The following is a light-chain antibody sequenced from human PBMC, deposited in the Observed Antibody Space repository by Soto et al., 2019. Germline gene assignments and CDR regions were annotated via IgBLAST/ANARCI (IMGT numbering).Light chain of an antibody. CDR1: QSVNRN. V-gene: IGKV3-15*01. CDR3: QQYNSWTSIT. Sequence: EILLTQSPATLSVSPGERATLSCKSSQSVNRNLGWYQQKPGQAPRLLIFAASTRAPGIPARFGGSGSGTEFRLTISGLQSEDFAVYYCQQYNSWTSITFGQGTRLEVK. CDR2: AAS. J-gene: IGKJ5*01.